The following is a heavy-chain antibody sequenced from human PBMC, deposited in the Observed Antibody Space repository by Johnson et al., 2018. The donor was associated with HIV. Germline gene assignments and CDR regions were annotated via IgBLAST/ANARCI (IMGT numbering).Heavy chain of an antibody. CDR1: GFTFNPYG. CDR2: ISSSGSTI. CDR3: ARERNYGTHAAFDI. J-gene: IGHJ3*02. D-gene: IGHD1-7*01. Sequence: MLLVESGGGVVQPGRSLRLSCAASGFTFNPYGIHWVRRAPGKGLEWVSYISSSGSTIYYADSVKGRFTISRDNAKNSLYLQMNSLRAEDTAVYYCARERNYGTHAAFDIWGQGTMVTVSS. V-gene: IGHV3-48*04.